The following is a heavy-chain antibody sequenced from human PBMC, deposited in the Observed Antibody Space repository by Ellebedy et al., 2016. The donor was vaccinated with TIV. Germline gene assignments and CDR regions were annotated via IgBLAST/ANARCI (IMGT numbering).Heavy chain of an antibody. CDR3: ARDNRYYYGSRSFDY. V-gene: IGHV3-23*01. CDR1: GFTFSSYA. D-gene: IGHD3-10*01. CDR2: ISGSGGST. Sequence: GESLKISXAASGFTFSSYAMSWVRQAPGKGLEWVSAISGSGGSTYYADSVKGRFTISRDNSKNTLYLQMNSLRAEDTAVYYCARDNRYYYGSRSFDYWGQGTLVTVSS. J-gene: IGHJ4*02.